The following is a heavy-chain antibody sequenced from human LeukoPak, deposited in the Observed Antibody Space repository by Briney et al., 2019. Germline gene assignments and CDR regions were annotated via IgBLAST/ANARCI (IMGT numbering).Heavy chain of an antibody. CDR3: ARGSPWFDP. Sequence: SETLSLTCTVSGGSISSYYWSWIRQPPGKGLEWIGYISHTGSTNYNPSLKSRVIISGDASKMQFSLKLTSLTAADTAVYYCARGSPWFDPWGQGTLVTVSS. J-gene: IGHJ5*02. CDR1: GGSISSYY. CDR2: ISHTGST. V-gene: IGHV4-59*01.